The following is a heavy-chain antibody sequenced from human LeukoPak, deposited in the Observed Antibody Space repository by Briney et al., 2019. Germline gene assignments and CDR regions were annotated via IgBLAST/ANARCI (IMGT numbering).Heavy chain of an antibody. J-gene: IGHJ5*02. D-gene: IGHD2-2*01. V-gene: IGHV4-39*07. CDR2: IYYSGST. CDR3: ARGQTGYCSSTSCYHWFDP. Sequence: SETLSLTCTVSGGSISSSSYYWGWIRQPPGKGLEWIGSIYYSGSTYYNPSLKSRVTISVDTSKNQFSLKLSSVTAADTAVYYCARGQTGYCSSTSCYHWFDPWGQGTLVTVSS. CDR1: GGSISSSSYY.